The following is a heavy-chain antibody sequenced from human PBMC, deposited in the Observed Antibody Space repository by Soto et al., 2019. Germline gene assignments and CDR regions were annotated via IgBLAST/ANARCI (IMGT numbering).Heavy chain of an antibody. D-gene: IGHD3-10*01. J-gene: IGHJ6*02. Sequence: PSETLSLTCTVSGGSVSSGSYYWSWIRQPPGKGLEWIGYIYYSGSTNYNPSLKSRVTISVDTSKNQFSLKLSSVTAADTAVYYCARDQGEYYYGSGSGGYYYGMDVWGQGTTVTVSS. CDR3: ARDQGEYYYGSGSGGYYYGMDV. CDR2: IYYSGST. V-gene: IGHV4-61*01. CDR1: GGSVSSGSYY.